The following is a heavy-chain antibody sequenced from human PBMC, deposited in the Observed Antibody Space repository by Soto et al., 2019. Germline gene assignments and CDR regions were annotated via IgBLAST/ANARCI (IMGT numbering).Heavy chain of an antibody. V-gene: IGHV1-18*01. Sequence: GASVKVSCKASGYTFTSYGISWVRQAPGQGLEWMGWISAYNGNTNYAQKLQGRVTMTTDTSTSTAYMELRSLRSDDTAVHYCARDCSSTSCYNYHYYYYGMDVWGQGTTVTVSS. CDR3: ARDCSSTSCYNYHYYYYGMDV. CDR1: GYTFTSYG. D-gene: IGHD2-2*02. J-gene: IGHJ6*02. CDR2: ISAYNGNT.